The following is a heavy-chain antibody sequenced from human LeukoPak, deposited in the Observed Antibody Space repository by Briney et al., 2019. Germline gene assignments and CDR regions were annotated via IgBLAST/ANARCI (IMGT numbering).Heavy chain of an antibody. CDR2: IQPDGSKK. Sequence: GVSVRLSCAASGFTFWDYWMTGLRRAPGKGREGVDKIQPDGSKKYYADSVKRRLTIYRDNAKNSLYLQMNRLRAEDTAVYYCASYLYWWSDLGYWGQGPLVSVPS. V-gene: IGHV3-7*01. D-gene: IGHD2-8*02. CDR3: ASYLYWWSDLGY. CDR1: GFTFWDYW. J-gene: IGHJ1*01.